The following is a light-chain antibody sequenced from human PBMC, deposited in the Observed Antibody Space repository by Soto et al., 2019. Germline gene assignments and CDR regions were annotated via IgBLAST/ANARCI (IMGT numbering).Light chain of an antibody. CDR2: DVS. CDR1: SSDVGGYNY. J-gene: IGLJ2*01. Sequence: QSALTQPASVSGSPGQSITISCTGTSSDVGGYNYVSWYQQHPGKAPKLMIYDVSNRPSGVSNRFSGSKSGNTASLTISGLQAEDASDYYCSSYTSSSTLVVVGGGTKLTVL. V-gene: IGLV2-14*01. CDR3: SSYTSSSTLVV.